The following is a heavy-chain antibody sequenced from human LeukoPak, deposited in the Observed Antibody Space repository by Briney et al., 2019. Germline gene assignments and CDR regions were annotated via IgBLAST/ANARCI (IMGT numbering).Heavy chain of an antibody. Sequence: GGSLRLSCAASGFTFSSYAMHWVRQAPGKGLEWVAVISYDGSNKYYADSVKGRVTISRDNSKNTLYLQMNSLRAEDTAVYYCARRTTVTTGTFDYWGQGTLVTVSS. V-gene: IGHV3-30-3*01. CDR1: GFTFSSYA. D-gene: IGHD4-17*01. CDR3: ARRTTVTTGTFDY. CDR2: ISYDGSNK. J-gene: IGHJ4*02.